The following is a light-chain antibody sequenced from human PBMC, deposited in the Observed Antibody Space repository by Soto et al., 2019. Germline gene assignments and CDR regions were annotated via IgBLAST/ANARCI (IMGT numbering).Light chain of an antibody. Sequence: ETLLPQSPATLSLSPGERATLSCRASQSVSSSYLAWYQQKPGQAPSLLIYGASRRATGIPDRFSGSGSGTDFTLTISRLEPEDFAVYYCQQYDSSPIAFGQGTRLEIK. CDR2: GAS. V-gene: IGKV3-20*01. CDR3: QQYDSSPIA. CDR1: QSVSSSY. J-gene: IGKJ5*01.